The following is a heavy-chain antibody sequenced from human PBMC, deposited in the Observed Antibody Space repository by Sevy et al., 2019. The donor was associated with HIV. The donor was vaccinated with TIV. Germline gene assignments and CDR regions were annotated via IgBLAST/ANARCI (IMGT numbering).Heavy chain of an antibody. V-gene: IGHV3-11*06. CDR2: ISSSSSYT. J-gene: IGHJ4*02. Sequence: GGSLRLSCAASGFTFSDYYMSWIRQAPGKGLEGVSYISSSSSYTNYADSVKGRFTISRDNAKNSLYLQMNSLRAEDTAVYYCARAGCSGGSCYDKDYWGQGTLVTVSS. D-gene: IGHD2-15*01. CDR3: ARAGCSGGSCYDKDY. CDR1: GFTFSDYY.